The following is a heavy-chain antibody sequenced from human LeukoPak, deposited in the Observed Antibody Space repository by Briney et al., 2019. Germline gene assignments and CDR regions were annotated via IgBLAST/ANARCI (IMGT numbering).Heavy chain of an antibody. CDR3: AVHLPGDYLDR. CDR2: MNPDSGNT. V-gene: IGHV1-8*01. Sequence: ASVTVSCKASGYAFNIYDINWVRQAPGQGLEWMGWMNPDSGNTVFAQKFQGRVTMTRNTSITTAYMELSSLRFEDTAVYYCAVHLPGDYLDRWGQGTLVTVSS. J-gene: IGHJ4*02. CDR1: GYAFNIYD.